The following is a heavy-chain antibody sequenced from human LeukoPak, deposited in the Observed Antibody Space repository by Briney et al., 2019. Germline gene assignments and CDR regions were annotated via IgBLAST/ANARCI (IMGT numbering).Heavy chain of an antibody. Sequence: ASVKVSCKASGYTFTGYYMHWVRQAPGQRLERMGWINPNSGGTNYAQKFQGRVTMTRDTSISTAYMELSRLRSDDTAVYYCARASIVVVPAATTNWFDPWGQGTLVTVSS. D-gene: IGHD2-2*01. CDR1: GYTFTGYY. J-gene: IGHJ5*02. V-gene: IGHV1-2*02. CDR2: INPNSGGT. CDR3: ARASIVVVPAATTNWFDP.